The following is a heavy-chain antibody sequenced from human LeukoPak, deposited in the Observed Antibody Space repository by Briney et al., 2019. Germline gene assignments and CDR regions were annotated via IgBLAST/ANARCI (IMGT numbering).Heavy chain of an antibody. Sequence: ASVKVSCKASGYTFTGYYMHWVRQAPGQGLEWMGWINPNSGGTNYAQKFQGRVTMTRDMSTSTVYMELSSLRSEDTAVYYCARDQLRWELPSDYWGQGTLVTVSS. J-gene: IGHJ4*02. CDR1: GYTFTGYY. CDR2: INPNSGGT. CDR3: ARDQLRWELPSDY. D-gene: IGHD1-26*01. V-gene: IGHV1-2*02.